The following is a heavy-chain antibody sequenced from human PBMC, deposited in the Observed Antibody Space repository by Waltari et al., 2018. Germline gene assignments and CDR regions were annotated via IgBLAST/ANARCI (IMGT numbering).Heavy chain of an antibody. CDR3: AGAEEGIAAAFDY. V-gene: IGHV4-4*02. D-gene: IGHD6-13*01. CDR2: IYHSGST. J-gene: IGHJ4*02. Sequence: QVQLQESGPGLVMPSGTLSLTCSASGGSISSSNWWSWVRQHPGKGLEWIGEIYHSGSTNYNPSLKSRVTISVDKSKNQFSLKLSSVTAADTAVYYCAGAEEGIAAAFDYWGQGTLVTVSS. CDR1: GGSISSSNW.